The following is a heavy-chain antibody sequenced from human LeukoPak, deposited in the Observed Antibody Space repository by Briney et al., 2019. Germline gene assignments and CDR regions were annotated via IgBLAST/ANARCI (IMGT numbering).Heavy chain of an antibody. J-gene: IGHJ4*02. CDR2: ISYDGSNK. Sequence: GGSQRLSCAASGFTFSSYGMHWVRQAPGKWLEWVAVISYDGSNKYYADSVKGRFTISRDNSKNTLYLQMNSLRAEDTAVYYCAKARTYYDILTGYLDYWGQGTLVTVSS. CDR3: AKARTYYDILTGYLDY. D-gene: IGHD3-9*01. CDR1: GFTFSSYG. V-gene: IGHV3-30*18.